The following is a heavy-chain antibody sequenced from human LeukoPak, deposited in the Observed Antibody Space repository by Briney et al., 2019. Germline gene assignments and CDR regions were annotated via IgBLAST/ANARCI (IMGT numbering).Heavy chain of an antibody. CDR1: GFTFSSYG. D-gene: IGHD4-17*01. Sequence: GGSLRLSCAASGFTFSSYGMHWVRQAPGKGLEWVAFIGYDGSNKYTADSARGRFTLSRDNSKGTLYLQMNSLRAEDTAVYYCAKRGGTTVTTSNFHMDVWGKGITVTVSS. J-gene: IGHJ6*03. CDR3: AKRGGTTVTTSNFHMDV. V-gene: IGHV3-30*02. CDR2: IGYDGSNK.